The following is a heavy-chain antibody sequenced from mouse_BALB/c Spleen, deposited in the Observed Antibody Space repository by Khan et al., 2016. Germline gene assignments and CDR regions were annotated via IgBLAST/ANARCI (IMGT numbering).Heavy chain of an antibody. CDR1: GYSFTGYN. J-gene: IGHJ4*01. D-gene: IGHD1-1*01. Sequence: VQLQQSGPELVKPGASVKISCKASGYSFTGYNMNWVKQSNGKSLEWIGNIDPYYGGISYNQKFKGKATLTVDKSSSTAYMQLKSLTSEDSAVYYCARSEYGGSYAMDYWGQGTSVTVSS. CDR3: ARSEYGGSYAMDY. V-gene: IGHV1-39*01. CDR2: IDPYYGGI.